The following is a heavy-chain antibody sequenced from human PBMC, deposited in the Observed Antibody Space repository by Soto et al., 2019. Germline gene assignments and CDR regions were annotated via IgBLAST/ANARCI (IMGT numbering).Heavy chain of an antibody. J-gene: IGHJ6*02. D-gene: IGHD4-17*01. CDR1: GDSISGGGFF. Sequence: SETLSLTCTVSGDSISGGGFFWTWVRQSPGKGLEWIGNIYSSGTTSYNLPLRSRLLISVDTSKNEFSLKVSSVTAADTAVYYCARAYGVDDYGMDVWGLGTTVTVSS. CDR2: IYSSGTT. V-gene: IGHV4-30-4*01. CDR3: ARAYGVDDYGMDV.